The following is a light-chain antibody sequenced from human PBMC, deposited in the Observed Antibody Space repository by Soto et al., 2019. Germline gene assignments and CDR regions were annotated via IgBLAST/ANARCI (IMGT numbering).Light chain of an antibody. Sequence: QSVLTQPPSTSGTPGQRVTISCSGSSSNIGSNHVYWYQQFPGMAPKLLMYRSDQRPTGVPDRFSGSTSGTSASLAISGLRSDDEADYYCSARDDSLSGVVFGGGTKLTVL. V-gene: IGLV1-47*01. CDR3: SARDDSLSGVV. CDR2: RSD. J-gene: IGLJ2*01. CDR1: SSNIGSNH.